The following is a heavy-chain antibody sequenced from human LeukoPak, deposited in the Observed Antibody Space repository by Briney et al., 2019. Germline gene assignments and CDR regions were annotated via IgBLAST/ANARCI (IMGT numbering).Heavy chain of an antibody. D-gene: IGHD1-26*01. Sequence: GGSLRLSCAASGFTFSSYGMSWVRQAPGKGLEWVSAISGSGGSTYYADSVKGRFTISRDNSKNTLYLQMNSLRAEDTAVYYCASGGIYYGAAFDFWGQGTLVTVSS. V-gene: IGHV3-23*01. CDR1: GFTFSSYG. CDR2: ISGSGGST. J-gene: IGHJ4*02. CDR3: ASGGIYYGAAFDF.